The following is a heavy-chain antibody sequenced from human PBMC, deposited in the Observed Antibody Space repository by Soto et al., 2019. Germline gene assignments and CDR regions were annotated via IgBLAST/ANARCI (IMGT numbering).Heavy chain of an antibody. D-gene: IGHD6-6*01. CDR1: GASLSDNY. J-gene: IGHJ3*01. CDR3: ARKKPSIAALGRRVGAFDL. Sequence: SETLSLTCAVYGASLSDNYCNWLRQPPGKGLEWVGEINPSGSTNYNPYPKSRVTVSVDTSKNKYSLKLSFVTAADTAVYDCARKKPSIAALGRRVGAFDLWGQGTLVTVSS. CDR2: INPSGST. V-gene: IGHV4-34*01.